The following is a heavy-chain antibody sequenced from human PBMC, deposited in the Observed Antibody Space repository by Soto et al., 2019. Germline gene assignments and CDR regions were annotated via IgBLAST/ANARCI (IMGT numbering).Heavy chain of an antibody. V-gene: IGHV4-4*02. CDR3: ARATESKDYYYYYYMDV. CDR1: SGSISSSNW. Sequence: QVQLQESGPGLVKPSGTLSLTCAVSSGSISSSNWWSWVRQPPGKGLEWIGEIYHSGSTNYNPSLKSRVTISVDKSKNQFSPKLSSVTAADTAVYYCARATESKDYYYYYYMDVWGKGTTVTVSS. J-gene: IGHJ6*03. D-gene: IGHD4-4*01. CDR2: IYHSGST.